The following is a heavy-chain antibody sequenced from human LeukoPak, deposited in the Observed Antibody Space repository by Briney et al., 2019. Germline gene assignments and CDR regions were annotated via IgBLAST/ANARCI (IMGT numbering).Heavy chain of an antibody. J-gene: IGHJ6*03. CDR2: ICYSGIT. CDR1: SVSISGGDYC. CDR3: ARQVGRGTQVYYMDV. D-gene: IGHD3-16*01. V-gene: IGHV4-30-4*07. Sequence: PSETLSLTCAVSSVSISGGDYCWNWIRQPPGKGLEWIGYICYSGITYYNPSLKSRLTMSLDTSNNQFSLHLSSVTAADTAVYYCARQVGRGTQVYYMDVWGKGTTVTISS.